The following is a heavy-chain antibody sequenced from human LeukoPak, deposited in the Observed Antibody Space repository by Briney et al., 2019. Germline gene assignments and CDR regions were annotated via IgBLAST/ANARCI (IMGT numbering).Heavy chain of an antibody. V-gene: IGHV4-59*12. Sequence: SETLSLTCTVSGGSISSYYWSWIRQPPGKGLEWIGYIYYSGSTNYNPSLKSRVTISVDTSKNQFSLKLSSVTAADTAVYYCARIYYDSSGYLGLFDYWGQGTLVTVSS. CDR2: IYYSGST. D-gene: IGHD3-22*01. CDR3: ARIYYDSSGYLGLFDY. CDR1: GGSISSYY. J-gene: IGHJ4*02.